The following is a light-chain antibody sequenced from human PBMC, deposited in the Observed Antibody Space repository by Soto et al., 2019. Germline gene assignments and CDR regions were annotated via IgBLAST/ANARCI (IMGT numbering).Light chain of an antibody. J-gene: IGKJ4*01. CDR3: MQALQTPLT. Sequence: DVVLTQSPLSLPVTPGEPASISCISSQSLLHTDGYNYLDWYLQKPGQSPQLLIYLGSNRASGVPDRFSVSGSGTDFTLKISRVEAEDVGVYYCMQALQTPLTFGGGTKVEIK. CDR1: QSLLHTDGYNY. V-gene: IGKV2-28*01. CDR2: LGS.